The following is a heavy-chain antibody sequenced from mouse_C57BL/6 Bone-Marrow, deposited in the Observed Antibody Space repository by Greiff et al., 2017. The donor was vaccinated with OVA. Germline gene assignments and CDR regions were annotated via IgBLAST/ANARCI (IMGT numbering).Heavy chain of an antibody. V-gene: IGHV5-2*01. CDR2: INSDGGST. D-gene: IGHD1-2*01. J-gene: IGHJ1*03. Sequence: EVKLQESGGGLVQPGESLKLSCESNEYEFPSHDMAWVRKTPEKRLELVAAINSDGGSTYYPDTMERRFIISRDNTKKTLYLQMSSLRSEDTALYYCARLDTAYWYFDVWGTGTTVTVSS. CDR1: EYEFPSHD. CDR3: ARLDTAYWYFDV.